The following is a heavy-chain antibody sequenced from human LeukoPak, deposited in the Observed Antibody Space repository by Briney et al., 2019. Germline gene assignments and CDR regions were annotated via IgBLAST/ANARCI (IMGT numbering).Heavy chain of an antibody. Sequence: ASVKVSCKASGYTFTSYGISWVRQAPGQGLEWMGWISAYNGNTNYAQKLQGRVTMTTDTSTSTAYMGLRSLRSDDTAVYYCARSLEVYDILTGYYYWGQGTLVTVSS. CDR1: GYTFTSYG. D-gene: IGHD3-9*01. V-gene: IGHV1-18*01. J-gene: IGHJ4*02. CDR2: ISAYNGNT. CDR3: ARSLEVYDILTGYYY.